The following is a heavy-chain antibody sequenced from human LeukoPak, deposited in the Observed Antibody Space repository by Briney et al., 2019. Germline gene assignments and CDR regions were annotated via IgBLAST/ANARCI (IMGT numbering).Heavy chain of an antibody. V-gene: IGHV3-23*01. CDR3: AKSPYIPDWLLLDY. J-gene: IGHJ4*02. D-gene: IGHD3-9*01. CDR1: GFTFSSYA. CDR2: ISGSGGST. Sequence: GGSLRLSCAASGFTFSSYAMSWVRQAPGKGLEWVSAISGSGGSTYYADSVKGRFTISRDNSKNTLYLQMNSLRAEDTAVYYCAKSPYIPDWLLLDYWGQGTLVTVSS.